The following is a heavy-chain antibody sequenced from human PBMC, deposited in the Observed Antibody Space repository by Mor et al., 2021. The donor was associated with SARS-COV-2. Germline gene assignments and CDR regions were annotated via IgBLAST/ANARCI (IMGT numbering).Heavy chain of an antibody. V-gene: IGHV3-30*01. CDR3: ANNIAARVLEYYFDY. CDR2: ISYDGSNK. CDR1: SSYA. J-gene: IGHJ4*01. Sequence: SSYAMHWVRQAPGKGLEWVAVISYDGSNKYYADSVKGRFTISRDNSKNTLYLQMNSLRAEDTAVYYCANNIAARVLEYYFDYW. D-gene: IGHD6-6*01.